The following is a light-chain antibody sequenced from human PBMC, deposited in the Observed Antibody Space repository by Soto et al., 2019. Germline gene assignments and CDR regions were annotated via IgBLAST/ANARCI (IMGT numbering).Light chain of an antibody. CDR3: QYYGSSVWT. J-gene: IGKJ1*01. V-gene: IGKV3-20*01. Sequence: ENVLTQSPGTLSLSPGERATLSCRASQSVNSNYLAWYQQKSGQAPRLLIYGASSRATGIPERFSGSGSGTDFTLTLSRLEPEAFAVYYCQYYGSSVWTFRQGAKVEIK. CDR1: QSVNSNY. CDR2: GAS.